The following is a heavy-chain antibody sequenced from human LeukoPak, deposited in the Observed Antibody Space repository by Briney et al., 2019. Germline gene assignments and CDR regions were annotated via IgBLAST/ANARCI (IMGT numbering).Heavy chain of an antibody. J-gene: IGHJ4*02. D-gene: IGHD3-22*01. CDR1: GYSISSGYY. CDR2: IYHSGSS. CDR3: ARVAVVITMTRFDY. V-gene: IGHV4-38-2*02. Sequence: SETLSLTCTVSGYSISSGYYWGWIRQPPGKGLEWIGSIYHSGSSYYSPPLKRRVPISVDTSKNHFSLKLSSVTAADTAVYYCARVAVVITMTRFDYWGQGTLVTVSS.